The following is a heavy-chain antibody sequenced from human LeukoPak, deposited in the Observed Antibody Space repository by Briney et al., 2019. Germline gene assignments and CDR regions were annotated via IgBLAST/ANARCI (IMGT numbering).Heavy chain of an antibody. J-gene: IGHJ4*02. D-gene: IGHD6-13*01. V-gene: IGHV3-30*02. CDR2: IRYDGSNK. CDR3: ARGLGSSWSSYYFDY. CDR1: GSTFSSYG. Sequence: GGSLRLSCAASGSTFSSYGMHWVRQAPGKGLEWVAFIRYDGSNKYYADSVKGRFTISRDNSKNTLYLQMNSLRAEDTAVYYCARGLGSSWSSYYFDYWGQGTLVTVSS.